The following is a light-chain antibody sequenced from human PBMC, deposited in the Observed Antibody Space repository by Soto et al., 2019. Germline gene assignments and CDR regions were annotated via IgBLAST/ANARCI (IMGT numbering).Light chain of an antibody. Sequence: VVLTQSPATRSLSPGERATLSFRTSLSVSVYLDWYQQKPGQAPRLLIYGASSRVTGIPDRFSGSESGTDFTLTISRLEAEDFAVYYCQQYRDSRTFGQGTKVDIK. CDR3: QQYRDSRT. V-gene: IGKV3-20*01. CDR1: LSVSVY. CDR2: GAS. J-gene: IGKJ1*01.